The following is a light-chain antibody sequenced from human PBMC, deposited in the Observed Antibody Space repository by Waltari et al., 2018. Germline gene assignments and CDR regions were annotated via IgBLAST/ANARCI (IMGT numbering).Light chain of an antibody. CDR3: LQYKNWPPLYT. CDR1: QSISSN. V-gene: IGKV3-15*01. J-gene: IGKJ2*01. Sequence: EIVMTQSPATLSVSPGERATLSCRASQSISSNLVWYQHKPGQAPRVLIYGASTRATGIPARFSGSGSGTEFTLTITSLQSEDFAVYYCLQYKNWPPLYTF. CDR2: GAS.